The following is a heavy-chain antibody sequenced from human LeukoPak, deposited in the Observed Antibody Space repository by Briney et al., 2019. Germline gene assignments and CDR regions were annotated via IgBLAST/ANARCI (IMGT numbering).Heavy chain of an antibody. Sequence: SETLSLTCAVYGGSFSGYYWSWIRQPPGKGLEWIGEINHSGSTNYNPSLKSRVTISVDTSKNQFSLKLSSVTAAGTAVYYCASSGYYLRPHDYWGQGTLVTVSS. D-gene: IGHD3-22*01. V-gene: IGHV4-34*01. CDR3: ASSGYYLRPHDY. J-gene: IGHJ4*02. CDR1: GGSFSGYY. CDR2: INHSGST.